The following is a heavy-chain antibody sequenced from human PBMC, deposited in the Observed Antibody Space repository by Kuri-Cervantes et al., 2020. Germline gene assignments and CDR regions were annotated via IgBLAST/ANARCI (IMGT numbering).Heavy chain of an antibody. CDR3: ARDYFGDYYFDF. D-gene: IGHD4-17*01. J-gene: IGHJ4*02. CDR2: ISSSSGYI. Sequence: GGSLRLSCAASGFTFTTYSMNWVRQAPGKGLEWVSSISSSSGYIYYADSLKGRFTISRDNAKNTLYLQINSLRAEDTAVYYCARDYFGDYYFDFWGQGTLVTVSS. CDR1: GFTFTTYS. V-gene: IGHV3-21*01.